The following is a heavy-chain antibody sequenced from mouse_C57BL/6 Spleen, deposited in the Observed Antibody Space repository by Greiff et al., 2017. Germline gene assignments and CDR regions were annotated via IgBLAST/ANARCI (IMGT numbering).Heavy chain of an antibody. CDR3: ARRAYYSNYWFAY. J-gene: IGHJ3*01. CDR1: GYTFTSYW. Sequence: QVQLQQPGAELVMPGASVKLSCKASGYTFTSYWMPWVKQRPGQGLEWIGEIDPSDSYTNYNKKFKGKSTLTVDKSSSTAYMQLSSLTSEDSAVYYCARRAYYSNYWFAYWGQGTLVTVSA. D-gene: IGHD2-5*01. CDR2: IDPSDSYT. V-gene: IGHV1-69*01.